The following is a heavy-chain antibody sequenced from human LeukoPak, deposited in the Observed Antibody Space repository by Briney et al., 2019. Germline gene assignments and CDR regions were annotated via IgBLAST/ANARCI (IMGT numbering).Heavy chain of an antibody. V-gene: IGHV3-23*01. Sequence: PGGSLRLSCAASGFTFSSYAMNWVRQAPGKGLEWVSSISDSGGNTYYADSVKGRFTISRDNSKNTLYLQMNSLRVEDTAVYYCAKVDDYCVSGSIDYWGQGTLVTVSS. D-gene: IGHD3-10*01. CDR1: GFTFSSYA. CDR3: AKVDDYCVSGSIDY. J-gene: IGHJ4*02. CDR2: ISDSGGNT.